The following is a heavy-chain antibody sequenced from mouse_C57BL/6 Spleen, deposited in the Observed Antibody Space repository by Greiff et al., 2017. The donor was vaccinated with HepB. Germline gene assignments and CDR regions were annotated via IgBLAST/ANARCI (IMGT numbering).Heavy chain of an antibody. V-gene: IGHV2-5*01. CDR3: AKNGGSSGYEGYYAMDY. CDR1: GFSLTSYG. Sequence: QVQLQQSGPGLVQPSQSLSITCTVSGFSLTSYGVHWVRQSPGKGLEWLGVIWRGGSTDYNAAFMSRLSITKDNSKSQVFFKMNSLQADDTAIYYWAKNGGSSGYEGYYAMDYWGQGTSVTVSS. CDR2: IWRGGST. D-gene: IGHD3-2*02. J-gene: IGHJ4*01.